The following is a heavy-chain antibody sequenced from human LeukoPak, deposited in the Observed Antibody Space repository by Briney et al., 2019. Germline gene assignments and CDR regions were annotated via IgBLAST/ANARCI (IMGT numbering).Heavy chain of an antibody. CDR2: IKQDGSEK. V-gene: IGHV3-7*01. CDR1: GFTFSRYW. D-gene: IGHD5-18*01. J-gene: IGHJ4*02. Sequence: GGSLRLSCAASGFTFSRYWMTWVRQAPGKGLEWVANIKQDGSEKYYLDSVKGRFTISRDNAESSLYLQMNSLRAEDTAVYYCASLSNVRPNTAMEDVDYWGQGTLVTVSS. CDR3: ASLSNVRPNTAMEDVDY.